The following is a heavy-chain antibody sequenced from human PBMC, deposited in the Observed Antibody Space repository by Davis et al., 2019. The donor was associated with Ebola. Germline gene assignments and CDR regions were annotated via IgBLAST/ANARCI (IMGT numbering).Heavy chain of an antibody. D-gene: IGHD7-27*01. CDR3: ARETGDGDGMDV. V-gene: IGHV1-46*01. CDR1: GYTFTMYY. Sequence: ASVKVSCKTSGYTFTMYYMHWVRQAPGQGLEWMGVINPSGGGTTYAQKFQGRVTMTRDTSTSTVYMELSSLRSEDTAVYYCARETGDGDGMDVWGKGTTVTVSS. J-gene: IGHJ6*04. CDR2: INPSGGGT.